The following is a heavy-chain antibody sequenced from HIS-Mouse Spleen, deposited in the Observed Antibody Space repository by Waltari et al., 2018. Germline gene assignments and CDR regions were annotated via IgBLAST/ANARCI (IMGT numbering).Heavy chain of an antibody. J-gene: IGHJ2*01. V-gene: IGHV4-39*07. CDR1: GGSIRRSSYY. CDR2: IYYSGST. D-gene: IGHD6-13*01. CDR3: AREIPYSSSWYDWYFDL. Sequence: QLQLQESGPGLVKPSETLSLPRTVSGGSIRRSSYYWGWIRQPPGKGLEWIGSIYYSGSTYYNPSLKSRVTISVDTSKNQFSLKLSSVTAADTAVYYCAREIPYSSSWYDWYFDLWGRGTLVTVSS.